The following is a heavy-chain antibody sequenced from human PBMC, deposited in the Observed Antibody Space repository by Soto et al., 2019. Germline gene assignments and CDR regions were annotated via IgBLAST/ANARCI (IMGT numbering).Heavy chain of an antibody. Sequence: GASVKVSCKASGYTFTGYYMHWVRRAPGQGFEWMGWINPNSGGTNYAQKFQGRVTMTRDTSISTAYMEPSRLRSDDTAVYYCARALIRDYYDSSGYYSSVDYWGQGTLVTVSS. CDR1: GYTFTGYY. J-gene: IGHJ4*02. CDR3: ARALIRDYYDSSGYYSSVDY. V-gene: IGHV1-2*02. CDR2: INPNSGGT. D-gene: IGHD3-22*01.